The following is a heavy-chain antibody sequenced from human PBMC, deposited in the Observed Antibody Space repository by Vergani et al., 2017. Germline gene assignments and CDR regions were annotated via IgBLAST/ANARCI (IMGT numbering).Heavy chain of an antibody. Sequence: QVQLVQSGAEVKKPRSSVKVSCKASGGTFSSYAISWVRQAPGQGLEWMGRFIPMFGTANYAQKIQGRVTITADEPTSTAYRELSSLRSEDTAVYYCAEVVVITKGYYYYGMDVWGQGTTVTVSS. CDR3: AEVVVITKGYYYYGMDV. V-gene: IGHV1-69*13. CDR1: GGTFSSYA. J-gene: IGHJ6*02. CDR2: FIPMFGTA. D-gene: IGHD3-22*01.